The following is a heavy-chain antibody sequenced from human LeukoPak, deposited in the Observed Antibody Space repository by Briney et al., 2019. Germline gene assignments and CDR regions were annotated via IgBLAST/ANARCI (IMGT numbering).Heavy chain of an antibody. Sequence: PGGSLRLSCAASGFTFSRYWMHWVRQAPGKGLVWVSHINIDGSSTNYADSAKGRFSISRDNAKNTLYLQLSSLRAEDTAMYYCAIDKTGVIAADWGQGTLVTVSS. V-gene: IGHV3-74*01. CDR2: INIDGSST. J-gene: IGHJ4*02. CDR3: AIDKTGVIAAD. D-gene: IGHD3-10*01. CDR1: GFTFSRYW.